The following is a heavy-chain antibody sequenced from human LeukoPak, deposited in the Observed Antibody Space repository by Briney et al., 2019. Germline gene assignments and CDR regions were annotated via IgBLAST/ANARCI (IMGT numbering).Heavy chain of an antibody. CDR3: ANYGSGSYRFDP. CDR2: VYYSGSS. Sequence: SETLSLTCTVSGGSINGYYWTWIRQSPGKGLEWIGYVYYSGSSNYNPSLKSRVTISADTSKNQFSLKLNSVTAADTAVYHCANYGSGSYRFDPWGQGTLVTVSS. D-gene: IGHD3-10*01. V-gene: IGHV4-59*12. CDR1: GGSINGYY. J-gene: IGHJ5*02.